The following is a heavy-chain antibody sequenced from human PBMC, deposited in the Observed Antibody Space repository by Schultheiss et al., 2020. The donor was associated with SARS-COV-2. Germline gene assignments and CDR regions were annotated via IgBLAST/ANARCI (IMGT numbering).Heavy chain of an antibody. CDR2: IWYDGSNK. Sequence: GGSLRLSCAASGFTFSSYGMHWVRQAPGKGLEWVAVIWYDGSNKYYADSVKGRFTISRDNAKNSLYLQMNSLRAEDTAVYYCARDYCSRASCYEDAFDIWGQGTMVTVSS. J-gene: IGHJ3*02. CDR1: GFTFSSYG. CDR3: ARDYCSRASCYEDAFDI. D-gene: IGHD2-2*01. V-gene: IGHV3-33*01.